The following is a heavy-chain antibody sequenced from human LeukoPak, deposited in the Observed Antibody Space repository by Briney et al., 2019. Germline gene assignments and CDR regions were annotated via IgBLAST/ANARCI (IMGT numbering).Heavy chain of an antibody. CDR2: ISGSGGST. CDR3: ARESYYYDSSGYNDY. Sequence: TGGSLRLSCAASGFTFSSYAMSWVRQAPGKGLEWVSAISGSGGSTYYADSVKGRFTISRDNAKNSLYLQMNSLRAEDTAVYYCARESYYYDSSGYNDYWGQGTLVTVSS. J-gene: IGHJ4*02. D-gene: IGHD3-22*01. V-gene: IGHV3-23*01. CDR1: GFTFSSYA.